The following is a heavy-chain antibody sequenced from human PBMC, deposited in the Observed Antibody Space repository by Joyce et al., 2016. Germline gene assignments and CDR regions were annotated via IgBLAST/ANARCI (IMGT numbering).Heavy chain of an antibody. V-gene: IGHV3-30*18. CDR1: GFTFSIYG. D-gene: IGHD2-2*01. J-gene: IGHJ3*02. CDR3: AKFFMSATPSPNDAFDI. CDR2: ISYDGSNK. Sequence: QVQLVESGGGVVQPGLSLRLSCAASGFTFSIYGMYWVRQAPGKGREWVAVISYDGSNKHYRDSVKGRFTISRDNSKNTLYLQMNDLRAEDTAVYYCAKFFMSATPSPNDAFDIWGQGTMVTVSS.